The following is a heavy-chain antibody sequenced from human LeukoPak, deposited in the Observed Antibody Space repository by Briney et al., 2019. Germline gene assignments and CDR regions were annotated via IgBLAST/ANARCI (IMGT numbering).Heavy chain of an antibody. CDR3: AKEVPYTGDGTGYYYPRYFDY. Sequence: GGSLRLSCAPSGFTFSTYAMNWVRRAPGKGLEWVSAISNSGNTTYYADSVKGRFTISRDKSKNTLYLQMTSLRAEDTAVYYCAKEVPYTGDGTGYYYPRYFDYWGQGTLVTVSS. CDR1: GFTFSTYA. J-gene: IGHJ4*02. D-gene: IGHD3-22*01. CDR2: ISNSGNTT. V-gene: IGHV3-23*01.